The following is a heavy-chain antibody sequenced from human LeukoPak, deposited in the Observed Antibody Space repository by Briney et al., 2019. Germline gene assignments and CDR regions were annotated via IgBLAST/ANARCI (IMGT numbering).Heavy chain of an antibody. CDR3: ARELELRRVVDY. CDR2: IIPIFGTA. CDR1: GGTFSSYA. V-gene: IGHV1-69*05. D-gene: IGHD1-7*01. J-gene: IGHJ4*02. Sequence: SVKVSCKASGGTFSSYAISWVRQAPGQGLEWMGGIIPIFGTANYAQKFQGRVTITTDESTSTAYMELSSLRSEDTAVYYCARELELRRVVDYWGQGTLVTVSS.